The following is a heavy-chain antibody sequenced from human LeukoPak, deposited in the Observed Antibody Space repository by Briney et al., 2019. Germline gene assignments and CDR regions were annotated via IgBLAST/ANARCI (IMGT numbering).Heavy chain of an antibody. Sequence: ASVKVSCKASGYTFTGYHMHWVRQAPGQGLEWMGRINPNSGGTNYAQKFQGRVTMTRDTSISTAYMELSRLRSDDTAVYYCARGGCGGSGGSCQQVYYYYGMDVWGQGTTVTVSS. CDR2: INPNSGGT. CDR3: ARGGCGGSGGSCQQVYYYYGMDV. CDR1: GYTFTGYH. D-gene: IGHD2-15*01. J-gene: IGHJ6*02. V-gene: IGHV1-2*06.